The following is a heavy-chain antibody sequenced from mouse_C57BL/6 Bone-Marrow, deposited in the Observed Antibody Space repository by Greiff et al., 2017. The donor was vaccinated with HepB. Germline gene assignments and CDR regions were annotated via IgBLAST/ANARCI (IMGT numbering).Heavy chain of an antibody. V-gene: IGHV1-81*01. CDR1: GYTFTSYG. J-gene: IGHJ4*01. Sequence: QVQLKESGAELARPGASVKLSCKASGYTFTSYGISWVKQRTGQGLEWIGEIYPRSGNTYYNEKFKGKATLTADKSSSTAYMELRSLTSEDSAVYFCARRRENYSAMDYWGQGTSVTVSS. CDR3: ARRRENYSAMDY. CDR2: IYPRSGNT.